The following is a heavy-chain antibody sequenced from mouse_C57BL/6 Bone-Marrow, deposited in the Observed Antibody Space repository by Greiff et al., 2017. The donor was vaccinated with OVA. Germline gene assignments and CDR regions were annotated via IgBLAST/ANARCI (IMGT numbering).Heavy chain of an antibody. V-gene: IGHV1-81*01. Sequence: VQLQQSGAELARPGASVKLSCKASGYTFTSYGISWVKQRTGQGLEWIGEIYPRSGNTYYNEKFKGKATLTADKSSSTAYMELRSLTSEDSAVYFCARGDDGYYPFAYWGQGTLVTVSA. CDR2: IYPRSGNT. CDR3: ARGDDGYYPFAY. J-gene: IGHJ3*01. CDR1: GYTFTSYG. D-gene: IGHD2-3*01.